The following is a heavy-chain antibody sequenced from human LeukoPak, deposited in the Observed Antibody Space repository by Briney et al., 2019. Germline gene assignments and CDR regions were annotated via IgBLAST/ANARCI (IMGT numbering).Heavy chain of an antibody. V-gene: IGHV5-51*01. J-gene: IGHJ4*02. CDR1: GYSFTTYW. CDR3: ARPNYYDRGGDY. Sequence: GESLKISCKASGYSFTTYWIGWVRQMPGKGLEWMGIIYPGDSDTRYSPSFQGQVTISADKSISTVYLQWSSLKASDTAIYYCARPNYYDRGGDYWGQGTLVTVSS. CDR2: IYPGDSDT. D-gene: IGHD3-10*02.